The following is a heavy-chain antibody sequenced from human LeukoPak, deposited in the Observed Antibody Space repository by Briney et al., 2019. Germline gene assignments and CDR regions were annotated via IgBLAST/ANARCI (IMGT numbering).Heavy chain of an antibody. CDR1: GGSISSGDYY. V-gene: IGHV4-30-4*01. J-gene: IGHJ5*02. D-gene: IGHD6-13*01. CDR3: ARVLTAAGTSWLDP. CDR2: IYYSGST. Sequence: SQTLSLTCTVSGGSISSGDYYWSWIRQPPGKGLEWIGYIYYSGSTYYNPSLKSRVTISVDTSKNQFSLKLSSVTAADTAVYYCARVLTAAGTSWLDPWGQGTLVTVSS.